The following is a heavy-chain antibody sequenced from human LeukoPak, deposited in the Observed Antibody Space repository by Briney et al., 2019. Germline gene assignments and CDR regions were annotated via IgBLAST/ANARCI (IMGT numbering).Heavy chain of an antibody. J-gene: IGHJ4*02. D-gene: IGHD3-22*01. CDR2: ISTSRSYI. V-gene: IGHV3-21*01. CDR1: GFTFSSYS. CDR3: ARDHRGSPNYDSSGPLDY. Sequence: GGSLRLSCAASGFTFSSYSMNWVRQAPGKGLEWVSYISTSRSYIYYADSVKGRFTISRDNPKNSLYLQMNSLRAEDTAVYYCARDHRGSPNYDSSGPLDYWGQGTLVTVSS.